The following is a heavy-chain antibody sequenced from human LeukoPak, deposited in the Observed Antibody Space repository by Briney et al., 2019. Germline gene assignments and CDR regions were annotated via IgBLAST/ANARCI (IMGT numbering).Heavy chain of an antibody. CDR1: GFTFSSYA. V-gene: IGHV3-23*01. J-gene: IGHJ4*02. CDR3: AKGMAAVAGTWLQYRFDY. Sequence: PGGSLRLSCAASGFTFSSYAMSWVRQAPGKGLEWVSAISGSGGSTYYADSVKGRFTISRDNSKNTLYLQMNSLRAEDTAVYYCAKGMAAVAGTWLQYRFDYWGQGTLVTVSS. D-gene: IGHD6-19*01. CDR2: ISGSGGST.